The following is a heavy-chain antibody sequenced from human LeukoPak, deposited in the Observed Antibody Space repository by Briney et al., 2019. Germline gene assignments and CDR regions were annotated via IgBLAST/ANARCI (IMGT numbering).Heavy chain of an antibody. CDR1: GYTFTSYD. V-gene: IGHV1-8*01. CDR2: VNPNSGNT. CDR3: ARGHCSSSSCSNYYYYYMDV. Sequence: GASVKVSCKASGYTFTSYDINWVRQATGQGLEWMGWVNPNSGNTGYAQKFQGRVTITRNTSISTAYMELSSLRSEDTAVYYCARGHCSSSSCSNYYYYYMDVWGKGTTVTVSS. D-gene: IGHD2-2*01. J-gene: IGHJ6*03.